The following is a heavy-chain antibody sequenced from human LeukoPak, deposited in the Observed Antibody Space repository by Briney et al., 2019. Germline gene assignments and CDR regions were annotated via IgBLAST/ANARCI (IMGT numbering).Heavy chain of an antibody. Sequence: PSETLSLTCAVYGGSFSGYYWSWIRQPPGKGLEWIGEINHSGSTNYNPSLKSRVTISVDTSKNQFSLKLSSVTAADTAVYYCARGGFLAAAGDAFDIWGQGTMVTVSS. CDR2: INHSGST. J-gene: IGHJ3*02. CDR3: ARGGFLAAAGDAFDI. V-gene: IGHV4-34*01. CDR1: GGSFSGYY. D-gene: IGHD6-13*01.